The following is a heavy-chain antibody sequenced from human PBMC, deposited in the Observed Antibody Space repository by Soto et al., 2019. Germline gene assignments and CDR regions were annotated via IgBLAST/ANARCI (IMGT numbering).Heavy chain of an antibody. V-gene: IGHV4-59*01. CDR1: GGSISSYY. Sequence: QVQLQESGPGLVKPSETLSLTCTVSGGSISSYYWSWIREPPGKGLEWIGYIYYSGSTNYNPSLKGRVTISVDTYKNQFSVKLSSVTAADTAVYYCARWALGEPPDYYYGMDVWGQGTTVTVSS. J-gene: IGHJ6*02. CDR3: ARWALGEPPDYYYGMDV. D-gene: IGHD3-16*01. CDR2: IYYSGST.